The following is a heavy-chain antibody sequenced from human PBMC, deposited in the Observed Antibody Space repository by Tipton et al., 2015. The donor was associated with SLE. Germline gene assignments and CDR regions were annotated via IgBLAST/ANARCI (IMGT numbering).Heavy chain of an antibody. CDR3: ARADRGYSHDHKYYFDH. D-gene: IGHD1-1*01. V-gene: IGHV3-21*01. J-gene: IGHJ4*02. CDR2: ISSSSSYI. Sequence: GSLRLSCAASGFTFSSYSMNWVRQAPGKGLEWVSSISSSSSYIYYADSVKGRFTISRDNAKNSLYLQMNSLRAEDTAVYFCARADRGYSHDHKYYFDHWGQGTLVTVSS. CDR1: GFTFSSYS.